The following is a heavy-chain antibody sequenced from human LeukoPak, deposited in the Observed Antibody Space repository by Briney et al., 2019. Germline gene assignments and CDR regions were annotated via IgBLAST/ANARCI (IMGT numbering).Heavy chain of an antibody. CDR1: GFIFTNYA. V-gene: IGHV3-23*01. CDR2: ISGSGSST. D-gene: IGHD2-2*01. CDR3: AKCSLTSSSGSRFAY. J-gene: IGHJ4*02. Sequence: GGSLRLSCAASGFIFTNYAMTWVRQAPGKGLEWVSDISGSGSSTFYADSVKGRFTISRDNSQNTLYLRMNNLTVEDTAVYYCAKCSLTSSSGSRFAYWGQGTLVTVSS.